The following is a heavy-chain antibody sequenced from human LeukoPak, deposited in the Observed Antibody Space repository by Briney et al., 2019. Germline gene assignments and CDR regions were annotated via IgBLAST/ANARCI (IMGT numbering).Heavy chain of an antibody. CDR3: AKDYPFDYYYDSSAYFLY. D-gene: IGHD3-22*01. Sequence: GGSLRLSCAASGFTFSSFNMNWVRQAPGKGLEWVSSISSTSSLIWYADSLKGRFTISRDNAKNSLYLQMYSLRAEDTALYYCAKDYPFDYYYDSSAYFLYWGQGTLVTVFS. V-gene: IGHV3-21*04. J-gene: IGHJ4*02. CDR2: ISSTSSLI. CDR1: GFTFSSFN.